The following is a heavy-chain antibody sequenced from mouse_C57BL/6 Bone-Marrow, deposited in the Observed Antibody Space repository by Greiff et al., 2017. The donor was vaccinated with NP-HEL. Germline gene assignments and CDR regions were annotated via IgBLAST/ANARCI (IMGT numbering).Heavy chain of an antibody. CDR1: GYTFTSYW. J-gene: IGHJ3*01. CDR2: IDPSDSYT. V-gene: IGHV1-69*01. D-gene: IGHD2-4*01. Sequence: QVQLQQPGAELVMPGASVKLSCKASGYTFTSYWMHWVKQRPGQGLEWIGEIDPSDSYTNYNQKFKGKSTLTVDTSSSTAYMQLSSLTSEDSAVYYCARPAVYYDYDWFAYWGQGTLVTVSA. CDR3: ARPAVYYDYDWFAY.